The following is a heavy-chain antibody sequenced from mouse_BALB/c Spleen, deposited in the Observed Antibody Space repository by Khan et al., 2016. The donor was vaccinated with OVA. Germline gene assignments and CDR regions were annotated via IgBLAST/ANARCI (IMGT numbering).Heavy chain of an antibody. CDR3: VTYSGFAQ. V-gene: IGHV14-3*02. CDR1: GFNIKDTY. CDR2: IDPANGSA. D-gene: IGHD2-10*01. J-gene: IGHJ3*01. Sequence: VQLQQSGAELVKPGASVKLSCTASGFNIKDTYMHWVKERPEQGLEWIGRIDPANGSAKYDPKFQGKATITADTYSNTVYLQFSSLTSEDTAVYCCVTYSGFAQWGQGTLVTVSA.